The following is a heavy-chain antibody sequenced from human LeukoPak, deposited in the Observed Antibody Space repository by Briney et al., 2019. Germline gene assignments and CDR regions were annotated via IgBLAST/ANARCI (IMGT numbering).Heavy chain of an antibody. CDR2: ISSSSYI. D-gene: IGHD1-26*01. CDR1: GFTFSSYS. J-gene: IGHJ4*02. V-gene: IGHV3-21*01. CDR3: ARGVGATTSDY. Sequence: PGGSLRLYCAASGFTFSSYSMNWVRQAPGKGLEWVSSISSSSYIYYADSVKGRFTISRDNAKNSLYLQMNSLRAEDTAVYYCARGVGATTSDYWGQGTLVTVSS.